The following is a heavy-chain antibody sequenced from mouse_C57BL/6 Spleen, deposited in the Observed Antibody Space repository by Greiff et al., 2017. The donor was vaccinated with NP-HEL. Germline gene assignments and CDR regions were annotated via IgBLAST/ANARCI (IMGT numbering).Heavy chain of an antibody. CDR1: GYTFTSYW. J-gene: IGHJ4*01. CDR3: ARIPGSSYAMDY. V-gene: IGHV1-61*01. D-gene: IGHD1-1*01. Sequence: QVQLQQPGAELVRPGSSVKLSCKASGYTFTSYWMDWVKQRPGQGLEWIGNIYPSDSETNYNQKFKDKATLTVDKSSSAAYMQLSSLASEDSAVYYCARIPGSSYAMDYWGQGTSVTVSS. CDR2: IYPSDSET.